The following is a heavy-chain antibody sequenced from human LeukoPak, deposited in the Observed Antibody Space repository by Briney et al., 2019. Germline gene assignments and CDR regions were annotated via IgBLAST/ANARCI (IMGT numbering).Heavy chain of an antibody. CDR1: GGSFSGYY. CDR2: INHSGST. D-gene: IGHD2-15*01. J-gene: IGHJ4*02. Sequence: PSETLSLTCAVYGGSFSGYYWSWIRQPPGKGLEWIGEINHSGSTNYNPSLKSRVTISVDTSKNQFSLKLSSVTAADTAVYYCARGTDCSGGSCYSIWKRGVATHDYWGQGTLVTVSS. V-gene: IGHV4-34*01. CDR3: ARGTDCSGGSCYSIWKRGVATHDY.